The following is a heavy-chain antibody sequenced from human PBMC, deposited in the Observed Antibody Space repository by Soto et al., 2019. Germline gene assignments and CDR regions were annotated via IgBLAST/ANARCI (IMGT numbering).Heavy chain of an antibody. CDR2: VYHTGRT. CDR3: ARRRIVVTTNFDY. D-gene: IGHD1-26*01. V-gene: IGHV4-61*01. CDR1: GGSFKSGSYS. Sequence: PSETLSLTCTVSGGSFKSGSYSWSWIRQPPGKGLEWIGYVYHTGRTSYNPSLKSRVSISMDTSKNQFSLKLSSVTATDTAVYYCARRRIVVTTNFDYWGQGTLVTVSS. J-gene: IGHJ4*02.